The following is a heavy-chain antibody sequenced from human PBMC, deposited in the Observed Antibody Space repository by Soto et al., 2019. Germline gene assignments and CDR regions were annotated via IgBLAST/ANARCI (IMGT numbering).Heavy chain of an antibody. CDR3: ARGSDGDYSDY. CDR2: ISYSGST. Sequence: ETLSLTCTVSGGSSGNYYWSWIRQPPGKGLEWIGYISYSGSTNYNPSLKSRGTISQDTSKKQFSLKLSSVTAADTAVYYCARGSDGDYSDYWGQGTLVTVS. J-gene: IGHJ4*02. V-gene: IGHV4-59*01. CDR1: GGSSGNYY. D-gene: IGHD3-16*01.